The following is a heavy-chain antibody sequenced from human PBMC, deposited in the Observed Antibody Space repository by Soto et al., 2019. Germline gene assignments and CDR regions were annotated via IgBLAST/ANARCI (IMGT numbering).Heavy chain of an antibody. Sequence: QVHLVQSGAEVKKPGASVKVSCKGSGYGFTTYGITWVRQAPGQGLEWMAWISAHNGNTNYAQKRQGRVNVTRDTSTSTAYMEVRRRRSDDTAVYYCARGRYGDYWGQGALVTVSS. V-gene: IGHV1-18*01. CDR3: ARGRYGDY. CDR1: GYGFTTYG. D-gene: IGHD1-1*01. J-gene: IGHJ4*02. CDR2: ISAHNGNT.